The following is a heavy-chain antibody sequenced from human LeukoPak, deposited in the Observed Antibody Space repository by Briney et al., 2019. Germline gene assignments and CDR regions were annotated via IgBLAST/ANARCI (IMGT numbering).Heavy chain of an antibody. CDR3: ARSGYSYGPRYYYYYMDV. Sequence: ASVKISCKASGGTFSSYAISWVRQAPGQGLEWMGGIIPIFGTANYAQKFQGRVTITTDESTSTAYMELSSLRSEDTAVYYCARSGYSYGPRYYYYYMDVWGKGTTVTVSS. CDR1: GGTFSSYA. D-gene: IGHD5-18*01. CDR2: IIPIFGTA. J-gene: IGHJ6*03. V-gene: IGHV1-69*05.